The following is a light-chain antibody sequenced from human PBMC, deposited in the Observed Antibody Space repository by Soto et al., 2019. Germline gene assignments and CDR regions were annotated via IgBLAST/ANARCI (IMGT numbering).Light chain of an antibody. V-gene: IGKV1-33*01. CDR3: QQYDNLPLT. Sequence: DIQMTQSPSTLSASVGDTVTVTCRASQSVSGWLAWYQQKPGEAPKLLIYDASDLETGVPSRFSGSGSGTDFTFTINSLQPEDIATYYCQQYDNLPLTFGGGTKVDIK. J-gene: IGKJ4*01. CDR2: DAS. CDR1: QSVSGW.